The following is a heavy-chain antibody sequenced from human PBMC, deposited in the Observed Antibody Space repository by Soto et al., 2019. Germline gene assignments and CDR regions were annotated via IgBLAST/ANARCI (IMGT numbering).Heavy chain of an antibody. V-gene: IGHV4-31*03. J-gene: IGHJ4*02. CDR3: AREGATITIWGLIDY. D-gene: IGHD3-9*01. Sequence: QVQLQESGPGLVKPSQTLSLTCTVSGGSISSGGYYWSWIRQHPGKGLEWIGYIYYSGSTYYNPSLKSRVTMSVDTSKNQFSLKLSSVTAADTAVYYCAREGATITIWGLIDYWGQGTLVTVSS. CDR2: IYYSGST. CDR1: GGSISSGGYY.